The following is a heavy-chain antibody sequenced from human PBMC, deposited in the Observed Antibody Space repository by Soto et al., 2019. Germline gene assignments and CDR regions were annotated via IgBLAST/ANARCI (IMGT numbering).Heavy chain of an antibody. D-gene: IGHD5-18*01. V-gene: IGHV1-8*02. Sequence: ASVKVSCKASGYTFTNNDVSWVRQATGQVLEWMGLMNPGSGDTGYAQKFQGRVTMTRDISIATAYMELNSLTSEDTAIYYCARMESFGSLNWFDPWGQGTLVTVSS. CDR3: ARMESFGSLNWFDP. CDR1: GYTFTNND. CDR2: MNPGSGDT. J-gene: IGHJ5*02.